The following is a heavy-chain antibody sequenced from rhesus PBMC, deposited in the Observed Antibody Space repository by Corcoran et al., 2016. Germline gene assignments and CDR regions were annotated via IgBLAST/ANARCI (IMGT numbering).Heavy chain of an antibody. Sequence: QVQLQESGPGLVKPSETLSLTCAVSGGSVSSSNWWSWIRQPPGKGLEWIGYISGSSASTYSNPSLKSRVTISTDTSKNQFSLKLSSVTAADTAVYYCARDPITGTTPWGQGVLVTVSS. V-gene: IGHV4-65*01. J-gene: IGHJ4*01. CDR2: ISGSSAST. CDR3: ARDPITGTTP. D-gene: IGHD1-26*01. CDR1: GGSVSSSNW.